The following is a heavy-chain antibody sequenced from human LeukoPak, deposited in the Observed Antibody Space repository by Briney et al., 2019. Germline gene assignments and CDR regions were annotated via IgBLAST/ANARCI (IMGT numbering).Heavy chain of an antibody. V-gene: IGHV3-30*18. D-gene: IGHD1-1*01. CDR2: MSYNGQIT. Sequence: GGSLRLSCAASGFTFSSYGMHWVRQAPGKGLEWVAVMSYNGQITYYADSVKGRFTISRDNSQNMRYLQMNSLRVDDTSVYYCAKVQLERRELLPNFDSWGQGTLVTVSS. CDR1: GFTFSSYG. J-gene: IGHJ4*02. CDR3: AKVQLERRELLPNFDS.